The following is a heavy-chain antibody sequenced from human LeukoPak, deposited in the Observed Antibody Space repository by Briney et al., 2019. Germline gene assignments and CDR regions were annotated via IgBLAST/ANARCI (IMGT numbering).Heavy chain of an antibody. Sequence: SETLSLTCTVSGDSISSYYWSWIRQPPGKGLEWIGYIYYSGSTNYNPSLKSRVTISVDTSKNQFSLKLSSVTAADTAVYYCARGEFGYYSYLYWGQGTLVTVSS. CDR1: GDSISSYY. D-gene: IGHD3-22*01. CDR2: IYYSGST. CDR3: ARGEFGYYSYLY. J-gene: IGHJ4*02. V-gene: IGHV4-59*01.